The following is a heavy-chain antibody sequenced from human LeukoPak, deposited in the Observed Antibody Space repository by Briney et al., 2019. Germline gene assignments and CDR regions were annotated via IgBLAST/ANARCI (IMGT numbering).Heavy chain of an antibody. V-gene: IGHV3-23*01. Sequence: GGSLRLSCAASGFTFSDYAMTWVRQAPGKGLEWVSIINSGGAINYADSVKGRFTISRDNPKNTLYLQMNSLRAEDTAVYYWAKRGSYSSSFTSTFDYWGQGTLVTVSS. CDR1: GFTFSDYA. J-gene: IGHJ4*02. CDR2: INSGGAI. D-gene: IGHD6-6*01. CDR3: AKRGSYSSSFTSTFDY.